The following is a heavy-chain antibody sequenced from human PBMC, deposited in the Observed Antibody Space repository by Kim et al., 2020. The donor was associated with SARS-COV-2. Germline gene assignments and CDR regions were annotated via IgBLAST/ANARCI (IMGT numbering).Heavy chain of an antibody. J-gene: IGHJ4*02. D-gene: IGHD2-21*02. CDR1: GFTFSNAW. Sequence: GGSLRLSCAASGFTFSNAWMSWVRQAPGKGLEWVGRIKSKTDGGTTDYAAPVKGRFTISRDDSKNTLYLQMNSLKTEDTAVYYCTTDGDIMVVTAIFDYWGQGTLVTVSS. CDR3: TTDGDIMVVTAIFDY. CDR2: IKSKTDGGTT. V-gene: IGHV3-15*01.